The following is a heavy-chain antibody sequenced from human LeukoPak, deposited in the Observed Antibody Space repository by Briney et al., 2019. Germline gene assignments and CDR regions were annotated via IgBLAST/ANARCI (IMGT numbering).Heavy chain of an antibody. V-gene: IGHV1-69*05. CDR1: GGTFSSYA. CDR2: IIPIFGTA. Sequence: SVKVSCKASGGTFSSYAISWVRQAPGQGLEWMGRIIPIFGTANYAQKFQGRVTITTDESTSTACMELSSLRSEDTAVYYCARNYYYDSSGPSGDNWFDPWGQGTLVTVSS. D-gene: IGHD3-22*01. CDR3: ARNYYYDSSGPSGDNWFDP. J-gene: IGHJ5*02.